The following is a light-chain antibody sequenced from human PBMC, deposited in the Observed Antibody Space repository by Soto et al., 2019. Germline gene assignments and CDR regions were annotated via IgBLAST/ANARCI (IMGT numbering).Light chain of an antibody. V-gene: IGKV3-20*01. J-gene: IGKJ1*01. CDR1: QSVSSN. CDR2: DAS. CDR3: QQYGDSPT. Sequence: EIVMRQSPVTLSVSPGERVTLSFRASQSVSSNLAWYQQKPGQAPSLLIYDASNRATGIPNRYSGSGSGTDFTLTISRLEPEDFAVFYCQQYGDSPTFGQGTKVDI.